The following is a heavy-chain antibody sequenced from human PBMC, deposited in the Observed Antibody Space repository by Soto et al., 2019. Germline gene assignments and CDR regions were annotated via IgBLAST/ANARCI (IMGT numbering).Heavy chain of an antibody. CDR3: TRDLDYDFWSGYYYYYYYYGMDV. CDR1: GFTFGDYA. J-gene: IGHJ6*02. CDR2: IRSKAYGGTT. Sequence: GGSLRLSCTASGFTFGDYAMSWFRQAPGKGLEWVGFIRSKAYGGTTEYAASVKGRFTISRDDSKSIAYLQMDSLKTEDTAVYYCTRDLDYDFWSGYYYYYYYYGMDVWGQGTTVTVSS. V-gene: IGHV3-49*03. D-gene: IGHD3-3*01.